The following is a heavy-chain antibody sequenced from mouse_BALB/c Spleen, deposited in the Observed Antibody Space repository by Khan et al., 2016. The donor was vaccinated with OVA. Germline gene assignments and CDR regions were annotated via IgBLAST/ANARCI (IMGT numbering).Heavy chain of an antibody. CDR3: VRGGFAY. CDR2: ISSVAYSI. V-gene: IGHV5-15*02. Sequence: EVELVESGGGLVQPGGSRKLSCAASGFTFIDYGMAWVRQTPGKGPEWIAFISSVAYSIYYADTVTGRFTISRENAKNTLYLEMSSLWSDDTAMYYCVRGGFAYWGQGTLVTVSA. CDR1: GFTFIDYG. J-gene: IGHJ3*01.